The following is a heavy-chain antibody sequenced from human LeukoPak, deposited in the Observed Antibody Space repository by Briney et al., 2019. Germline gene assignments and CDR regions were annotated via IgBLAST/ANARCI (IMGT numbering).Heavy chain of an antibody. CDR2: ISSSSSYI. Sequence: GGSLRLSCAASGFTFSNYWMHWVRQAPGKGLEWVSSISSSSSYIYYADSVKGRSTISRDNAKNSLYLQMNSLRAEDTAVYYCARVGLGVGSGRKASGFDPWGQGALVTVSS. D-gene: IGHD3-10*01. CDR1: GFTFSNYW. CDR3: ARVGLGVGSGRKASGFDP. V-gene: IGHV3-21*01. J-gene: IGHJ5*02.